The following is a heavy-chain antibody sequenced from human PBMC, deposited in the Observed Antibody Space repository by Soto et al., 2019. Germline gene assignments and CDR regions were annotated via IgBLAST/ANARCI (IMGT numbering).Heavy chain of an antibody. V-gene: IGHV3-7*01. CDR2: IKQDGSEK. J-gene: IGHJ3*02. D-gene: IGHD3-3*01. CDR1: GFTFSSYW. CDR3: ARAPRLRFLSHAFDI. Sequence: GGSLRLSCAASGFTFSSYWMSWVRQAPGKGLEWVANIKQDGSEKYYVDSVKGRFTISRDNAKNSLYLQMNSLRAEDTAVYYCARAPRLRFLSHAFDIWGQGTMVTVSS.